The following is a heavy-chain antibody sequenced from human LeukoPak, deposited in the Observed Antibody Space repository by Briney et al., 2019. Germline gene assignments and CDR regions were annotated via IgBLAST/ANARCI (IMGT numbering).Heavy chain of an antibody. D-gene: IGHD1-26*01. V-gene: IGHV1-46*01. CDR2: INPSGGST. CDR1: GYTFTSYY. CDR3: ARDTQGGYSGNYHWFDP. Sequence: GASVKVSCKASGYTFTSYYMHWVRQAPGQGLEWMGIINPSGGSTSYAQEFQGRVTITRDTSASTAYMELSSLRSEDMAVYYCARDTQGGYSGNYHWFDPWGQGTLVTVSS. J-gene: IGHJ5*02.